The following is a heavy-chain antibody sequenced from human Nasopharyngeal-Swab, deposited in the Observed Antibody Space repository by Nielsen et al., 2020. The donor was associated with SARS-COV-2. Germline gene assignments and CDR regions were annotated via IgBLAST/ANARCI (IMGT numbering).Heavy chain of an antibody. CDR3: ARDMLLGAGRAYYYYMDV. J-gene: IGHJ6*03. D-gene: IGHD3-10*01. CDR2: IYSGGST. CDR1: GFTVSSNY. Sequence: GGSLRLSCAASGFTVSSNYMSWVRQAPGKGLEWVSVIYSGGSTYYADSVKGRFTISRDNSKNTLYLQMNSLRAEDTAAYYCARDMLLGAGRAYYYYMDVWGKGTKVTVSS. V-gene: IGHV3-53*01.